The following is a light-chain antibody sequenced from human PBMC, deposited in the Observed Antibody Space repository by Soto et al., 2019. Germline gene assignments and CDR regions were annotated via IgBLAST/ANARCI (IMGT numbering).Light chain of an antibody. V-gene: IGKV4-1*01. CDR2: WAS. CDR3: QQCYSTPWT. CDR1: QNVLYSSNKNY. J-gene: IGKJ1*01. Sequence: DIVMTQSPDSLAVSLGERATINCTSSQNVLYSSNKNYLAWFQQKPGQPPKLLIYWASTRESGVPDRFSGSGSGTDFTLTISSLQAEDVAVYYCQQCYSTPWTFGHGTKVEIK.